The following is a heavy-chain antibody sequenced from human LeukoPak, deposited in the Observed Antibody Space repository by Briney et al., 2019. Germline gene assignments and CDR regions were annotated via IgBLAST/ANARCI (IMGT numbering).Heavy chain of an antibody. CDR3: ARDSGTTGEVKFDP. CDR1: GGSFSGYY. J-gene: IGHJ5*02. CDR2: INHSGST. Sequence: SETLSLTCAVYGGSFSGYYWSWIRQPPGKGLEWIGEINHSGSTSYNPSLKSRVTISVDTSKNQFSLKLRSVTAADTAVYYCARDSGTTGEVKFDPWGQGILVTVSS. D-gene: IGHD3-10*01. V-gene: IGHV4-34*01.